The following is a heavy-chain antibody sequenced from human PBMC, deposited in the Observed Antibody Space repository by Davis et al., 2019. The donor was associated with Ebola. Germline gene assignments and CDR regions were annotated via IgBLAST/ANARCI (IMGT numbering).Heavy chain of an antibody. CDR3: ARGLVSRWPRIDY. CDR1: GFTVSSNY. J-gene: IGHJ4*02. D-gene: IGHD5/OR15-5a*01. V-gene: IGHV3-66*01. CDR2: IYSGGST. Sequence: GESLKISCAASGFTVSSNYMSWVRQAPGKGLEWVSVIYSGGSTYYADSVKGRFTISRDNSKNTLYLQMNSLRAEDTAVYYCARGLVSRWPRIDYWGQGTLVTVSS.